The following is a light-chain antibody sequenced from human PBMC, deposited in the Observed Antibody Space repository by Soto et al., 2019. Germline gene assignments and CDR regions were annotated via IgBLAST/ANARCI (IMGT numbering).Light chain of an antibody. CDR2: EVS. CDR1: SSDVGGYNY. V-gene: IGLV2-8*01. CDR3: SSYAGSNYV. Sequence: QSVLTQPASVSGSPGQSITISCTGTSSDVGGYNYVSWYQQHPGKVPKLMIYEVSKRPSGVPDRFSGSKSGNTASLTVSGLQAEDEADYYCSSYAGSNYVFGTGTKVTVL. J-gene: IGLJ1*01.